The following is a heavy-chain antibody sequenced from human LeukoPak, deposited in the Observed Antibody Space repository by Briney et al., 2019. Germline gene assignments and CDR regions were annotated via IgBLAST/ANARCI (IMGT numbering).Heavy chain of an antibody. CDR1: GFTYDDHG. Sequence: GGSLRLSCEVSGFTYDDHGMNWVRQGPGRGLEWVAGINWKGDVGHYADSVKGRFTISRDNAKNSLSLEMNSLRVEDTAFYYCAKAGRGDTWDGSYYYQMDVWGQGTTVIVSS. CDR2: INWKGDVG. V-gene: IGHV3-20*04. D-gene: IGHD1-1*01. J-gene: IGHJ6*02. CDR3: AKAGRGDTWDGSYYYQMDV.